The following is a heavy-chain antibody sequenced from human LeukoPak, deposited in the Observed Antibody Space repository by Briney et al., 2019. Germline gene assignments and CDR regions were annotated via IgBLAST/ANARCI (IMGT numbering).Heavy chain of an antibody. CDR2: ISSSSSTI. D-gene: IGHD3-10*01. J-gene: IGHJ4*02. Sequence: GGSLRLSCAASGFTFSSYSMNWVRQAPGKGLEWVSYISSSSSTIYYADSVKGRFTISRDNAKNSLYLQMNSLRAEDTAVYYCARDPRRVVIISHFDYWGQGTLVTVSS. CDR3: ARDPRRVVIISHFDY. V-gene: IGHV3-48*04. CDR1: GFTFSSYS.